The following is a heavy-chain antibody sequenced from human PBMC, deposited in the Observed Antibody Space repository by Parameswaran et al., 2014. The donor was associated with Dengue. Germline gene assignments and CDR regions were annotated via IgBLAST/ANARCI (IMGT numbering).Heavy chain of an antibody. CDR2: ISGSGGST. D-gene: IGHD3-10*01. J-gene: IGHJ6*02. Sequence: WIRQPPGKGLEWVSAISGSGGSTYYADSVKGRFTISRDNSKNTLYLQMNSLRAEDTAVYYCAKDEEGVLLWFGELVGANYYYYGMDVWGQGTTVTVSS. CDR3: AKDEEGVLLWFGELVGANYYYYGMDV. V-gene: IGHV3-23*01.